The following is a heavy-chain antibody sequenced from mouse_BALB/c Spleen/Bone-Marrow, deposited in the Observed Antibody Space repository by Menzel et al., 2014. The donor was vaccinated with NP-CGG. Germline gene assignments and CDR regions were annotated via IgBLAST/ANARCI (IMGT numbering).Heavy chain of an antibody. CDR1: GYAFSSSW. CDR3: ARTYGSSYFVY. J-gene: IGHJ3*01. CDR2: IYPGDGDT. Sequence: QVHVKQSGPELVKPGASVKISCRASGYAFSSSWMNWVKRRPGQGLEWIGRIYPGDGDTNYNGKFKGKATLTADKSSSTAYMQLSSLTSVDSAVYFCARTYGSSYFVYWGQGTLVTVSA. V-gene: IGHV1-82*01. D-gene: IGHD1-1*01.